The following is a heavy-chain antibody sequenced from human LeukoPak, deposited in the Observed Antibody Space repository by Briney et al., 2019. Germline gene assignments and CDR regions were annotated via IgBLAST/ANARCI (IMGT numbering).Heavy chain of an antibody. V-gene: IGHV3-9*01. Sequence: TGGSLRLSCAASGFTFDDYAMPWVRQAPGKGLEWVSGISWNSGSIGYADSVKGRFTISRDNAKNSLYLQMNSLRAEDTALYYCAKGVSGAFDIWGQGTMVTVSS. D-gene: IGHD5/OR15-5a*01. CDR1: GFTFDDYA. CDR2: ISWNSGSI. J-gene: IGHJ3*02. CDR3: AKGVSGAFDI.